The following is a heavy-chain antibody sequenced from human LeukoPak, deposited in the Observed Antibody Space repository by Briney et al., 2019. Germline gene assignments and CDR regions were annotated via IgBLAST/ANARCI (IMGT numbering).Heavy chain of an antibody. Sequence: PGGSLRLSCAASGFNFGSYSMTWDRQAPGKGLEWVSVISADSATTFYADSVKGRFTISRDNAKNTVFLQMSSLRAEDTALYYCARKSASGNYPLDYWGQGTLVTVSS. V-gene: IGHV3-23*01. D-gene: IGHD3-10*01. CDR1: GFNFGSYS. CDR2: ISADSATT. CDR3: ARKSASGNYPLDY. J-gene: IGHJ4*02.